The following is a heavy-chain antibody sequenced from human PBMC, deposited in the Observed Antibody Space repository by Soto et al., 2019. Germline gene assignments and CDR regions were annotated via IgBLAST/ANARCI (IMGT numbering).Heavy chain of an antibody. J-gene: IGHJ4*02. D-gene: IGHD6-13*01. CDR2: ISYDGSNK. Sequence: QVQLVESGGGVVQPGRSLRLSCAASGFTFSSYAMHWVRQAPGKGLEWVAVISYDGSNKYYADSVKGRFTISRDNSKNTLYLQMNSLRAEDTAVYYCARGSGYSSSWYTPPFDYWGQGTLVTVSS. CDR1: GFTFSSYA. CDR3: ARGSGYSSSWYTPPFDY. V-gene: IGHV3-30-3*01.